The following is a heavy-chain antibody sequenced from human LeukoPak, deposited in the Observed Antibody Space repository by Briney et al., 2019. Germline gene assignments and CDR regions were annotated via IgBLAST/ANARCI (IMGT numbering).Heavy chain of an antibody. J-gene: IGHJ4*02. CDR1: GDYFTSYW. CDR2: IDPSDSKI. V-gene: IGHV5-10-1*01. Sequence: GESLKISCKGSGDYFTSYWISWVRQMPGKGLEWMGRIDPSDSKINYSPSFQGHVTVSADKSISTAYLQWSSLKASDTAMYYCAAGIDHWGQGTLVTVSS. D-gene: IGHD6-13*01. CDR3: AAGIDH.